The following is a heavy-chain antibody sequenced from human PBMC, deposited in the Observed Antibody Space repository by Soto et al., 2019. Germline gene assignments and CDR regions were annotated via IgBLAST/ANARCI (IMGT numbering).Heavy chain of an antibody. Sequence: SVKVSCKASGFTFFTSAVQWVRQARGQGLEWVGWIVVGSGNTNYAQKFQERVTITRDMSTNTAYMELTSLRSEDTAVYYCAADPYCGGDCYFDYWGQGIMVTVSS. V-gene: IGHV1-58*01. CDR3: AADPYCGGDCYFDY. CDR1: GFTFFTSA. J-gene: IGHJ4*02. CDR2: IVVGSGNT. D-gene: IGHD2-21*02.